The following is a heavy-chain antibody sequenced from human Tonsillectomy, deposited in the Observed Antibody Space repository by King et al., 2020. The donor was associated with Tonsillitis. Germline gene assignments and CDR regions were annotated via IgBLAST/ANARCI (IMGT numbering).Heavy chain of an antibody. CDR2: IIPIFGIT. J-gene: IGHJ6*02. CDR1: GGSFSTYA. V-gene: IGHV1-69*01. D-gene: IGHD3-3*02. CDR3: ARDPKLDYYGMDV. Sequence: VQLVESGAEVKKPGSSVKVSCKASGGSFSTYAISWVRQAPGQGLEWMGGIIPIFGITNYAQNFQGRVTITADESTNTAYMELSSLRSEDTAVYYCARDPKLDYYGMDVWGQGTTVTVSS.